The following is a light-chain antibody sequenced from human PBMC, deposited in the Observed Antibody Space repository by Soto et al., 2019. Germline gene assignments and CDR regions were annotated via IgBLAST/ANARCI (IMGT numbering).Light chain of an antibody. V-gene: IGLV4-69*01. CDR3: QTWGTGIRV. CDR1: SGHSSYA. J-gene: IGLJ1*01. CDR2: INSDGSH. Sequence: QLVLTQSPSASASLGASVKFICTLSSGHSSYAIAWHQQQPEKGPRYLMKINSDGSHSKGDGIPDRFSGSSSGAERYLPIPSLQSEDEADYYCQTWGTGIRVFGTGTKLTVL.